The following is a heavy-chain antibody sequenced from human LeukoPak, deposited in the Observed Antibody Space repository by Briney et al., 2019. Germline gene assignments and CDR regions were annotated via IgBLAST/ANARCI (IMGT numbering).Heavy chain of an antibody. D-gene: IGHD3-22*01. CDR1: GFTFSSNY. CDR3: ARAGRAGGRYYYDSSGYVDY. J-gene: IGHJ4*02. V-gene: IGHV3-66*01. Sequence: GGSLRLSCAASGFTFSSNYMSWVRQAPGKGLEWVSVIYSGGSTYYADSVKGRFTISRDNSKNTLYLQMNSLRAEDTAVYYCARAGRAGGRYYYDSSGYVDYWGQGTLVTVSS. CDR2: IYSGGST.